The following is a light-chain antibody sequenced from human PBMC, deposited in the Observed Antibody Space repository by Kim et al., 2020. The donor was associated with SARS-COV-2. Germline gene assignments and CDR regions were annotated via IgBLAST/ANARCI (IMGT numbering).Light chain of an antibody. CDR1: QSVSSSY. J-gene: IGKJ3*01. CDR3: QQYGSSLFT. Sequence: EIVLTQSPGTLSLSPGERATLSCRASQSVSSSYLAWYQQKVGQAPRLLIYGASSRATGIPDRFSGSGSGTDFTLTISRLEPEDFAVYYCQQYGSSLFTFGPGTHVDI. CDR2: GAS. V-gene: IGKV3-20*01.